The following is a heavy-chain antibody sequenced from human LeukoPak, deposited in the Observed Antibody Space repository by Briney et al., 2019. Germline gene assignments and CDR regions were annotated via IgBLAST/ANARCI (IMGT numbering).Heavy chain of an antibody. CDR1: GGTFSSYA. CDR2: IIPIFGTA. D-gene: IGHD3-10*01. Sequence: GASVKVSCKASGGTFSSYAISWVRQAPGKGLEWMGGIIPIFGTANYAQKFQGRVTITADESTSTAYMELSGLRSEDTAVYYCAGGGSGLYYYYMDPWGQGTLVTVSS. J-gene: IGHJ5*02. V-gene: IGHV1-69*13. CDR3: AGGGSGLYYYYMDP.